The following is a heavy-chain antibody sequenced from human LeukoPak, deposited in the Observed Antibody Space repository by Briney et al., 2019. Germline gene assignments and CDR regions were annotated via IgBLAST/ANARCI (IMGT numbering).Heavy chain of an antibody. CDR1: GFTFSSYG. CDR2: ISYDGSNK. J-gene: IGHJ4*02. D-gene: IGHD6-19*01. Sequence: GGSLRLSCAASGFTFSSYGMHWVRQAPGKGLERVAVISYDGSNKYYADSVKGRFTISRDNSKNTLYLQMNSLRAEDTAVYYCAKPTPHSSGWFPHGYWGQGTLVTVSS. V-gene: IGHV3-30*18. CDR3: AKPTPHSSGWFPHGY.